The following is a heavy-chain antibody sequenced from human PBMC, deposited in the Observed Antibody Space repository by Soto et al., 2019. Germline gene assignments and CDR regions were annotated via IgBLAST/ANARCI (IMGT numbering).Heavy chain of an antibody. J-gene: IGHJ5*02. Sequence: QVQLVQSGAEVKKPGASVKVSCKASGYTFTSYGISWVRQAPGQGLEWMGWISADNGNTNYAQKLQGRVTMTTDTATSTAYMELRSLRSDDTAVYYCARDWYCSGGRCYNCLDPWGQGTLVTVSS. CDR1: GYTFTSYG. CDR3: ARDWYCSGGRCYNCLDP. D-gene: IGHD2-15*01. CDR2: ISADNGNT. V-gene: IGHV1-18*01.